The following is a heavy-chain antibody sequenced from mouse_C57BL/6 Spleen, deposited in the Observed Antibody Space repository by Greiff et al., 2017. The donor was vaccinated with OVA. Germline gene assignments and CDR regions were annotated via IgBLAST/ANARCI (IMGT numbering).Heavy chain of an antibody. Sequence: QVQLQQPGAELVKPGASVKLSCKASGYTFTSYWMHWVKQRPGQGLEWIGMIHPNSGSTNYNEKFKSKATLTVDKSSSTAYMQLSSLTSEDSAVYDCARRVVVAYYFDYWGQGTTLTVSS. CDR2: IHPNSGST. CDR1: GYTFTSYW. J-gene: IGHJ2*01. CDR3: ARRVVVAYYFDY. D-gene: IGHD1-1*01. V-gene: IGHV1-64*01.